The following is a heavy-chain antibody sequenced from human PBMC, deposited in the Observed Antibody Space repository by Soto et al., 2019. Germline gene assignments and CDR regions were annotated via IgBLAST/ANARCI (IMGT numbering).Heavy chain of an antibody. J-gene: IGHJ2*01. CDR1: GFTFSHYG. Sequence: QVQLVESGGGVVQPGRSLRVSCAASGFTFSHYGMHWVRQAPGQGLEWVAVIWSDGSNPYYADSVKDRFTISRDNSKNTLDLQMDILRVEDTAVYYCARDIRGGTSATNYYWYFDLWGRGTLVTVSS. V-gene: IGHV3-33*01. CDR3: ARDIRGGTSATNYYWYFDL. D-gene: IGHD3-10*01. CDR2: IWSDGSNP.